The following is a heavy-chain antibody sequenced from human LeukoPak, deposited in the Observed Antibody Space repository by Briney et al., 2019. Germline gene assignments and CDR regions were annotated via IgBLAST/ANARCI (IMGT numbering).Heavy chain of an antibody. V-gene: IGHV3-23*01. Sequence: GGSLRLSCAASGFTFSSYAMSWVRPAPGKGLNWVSPISGSGGSTYYADSVKGRFTISRDNSKNTLYLQMNSLRAEDTAVYYCAKDRGYCSGGSCPDAFDIWGQGTMVTVSS. CDR3: AKDRGYCSGGSCPDAFDI. J-gene: IGHJ3*02. D-gene: IGHD2-15*01. CDR1: GFTFSSYA. CDR2: ISGSGGST.